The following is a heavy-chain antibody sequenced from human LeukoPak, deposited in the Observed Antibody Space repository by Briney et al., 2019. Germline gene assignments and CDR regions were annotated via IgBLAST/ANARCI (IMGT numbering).Heavy chain of an antibody. J-gene: IGHJ5*02. CDR1: GYSISSGYY. CDR2: IYHSGST. CDR3: ARVLGIPNWFDP. D-gene: IGHD6-13*01. V-gene: IGHV4-38-2*02. Sequence: SETLSLTCTVSGYSISSGYYWGWIRQPPGKGLEWIGSIYHSGSTYYNPSLKSRVTISVDTSKNQFSLKLSSVTAADTAVYYCARVLGIPNWFDPSGQGTLVTVSS.